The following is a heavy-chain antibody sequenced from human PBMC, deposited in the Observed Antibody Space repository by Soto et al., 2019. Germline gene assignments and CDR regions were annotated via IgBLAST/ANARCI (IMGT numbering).Heavy chain of an antibody. CDR1: GFTFSSYA. D-gene: IGHD3-22*01. CDR3: ARANSHYYGSSGYSYFDY. J-gene: IGHJ4*02. Sequence: GGSLRLSCAASGFTFSSYAMHWVRQAPGKGLEWVAVISYDGSNKYYADSVKGRFTISRDNSKNTLYLQMNSLRAEDTAVYYCARANSHYYGSSGYSYFDYWGQGTLVTVSS. V-gene: IGHV3-30-3*01. CDR2: ISYDGSNK.